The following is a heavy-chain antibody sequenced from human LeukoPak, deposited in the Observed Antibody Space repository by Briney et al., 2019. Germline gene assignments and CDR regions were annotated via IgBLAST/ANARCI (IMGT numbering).Heavy chain of an antibody. CDR2: ISAYNGNT. CDR1: GYAFTSYG. D-gene: IGHD6-19*01. Sequence: GASVKVSCKASGYAFTSYGISWVRQAPGQGLEWMGWISAYNGNTNYAQKLQGRVTMTTDTSTSTAYMELRSLRSDDTAVYYCARDFGSSGWYEVDYWGQGTLVTVSS. CDR3: ARDFGSSGWYEVDY. J-gene: IGHJ4*02. V-gene: IGHV1-18*01.